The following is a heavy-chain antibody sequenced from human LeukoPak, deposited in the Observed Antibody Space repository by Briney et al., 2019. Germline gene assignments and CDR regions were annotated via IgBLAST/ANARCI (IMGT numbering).Heavy chain of an antibody. J-gene: IGHJ4*01. V-gene: IGHV3-49*04. CDR3: TRDYRYYDGSGYYPDY. CDR1: GFIFGDYA. CDR2: IRGKTYGGTT. Sequence: GGSLRLSCTASGFIFGDYAMSWVRQAPGKGLEWVGFIRGKTYGGTTDYAAILKGRSTISRDDSKSIAYLHMNSLKTEDTGVYYCTRDYRYYDGSGYYPDYWGRG. D-gene: IGHD3-22*01.